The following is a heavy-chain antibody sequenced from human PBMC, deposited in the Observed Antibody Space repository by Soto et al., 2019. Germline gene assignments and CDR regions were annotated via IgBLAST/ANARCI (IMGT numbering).Heavy chain of an antibody. J-gene: IGHJ4*02. Sequence: ETLSLTCTVSGYSISSGYYWGWIRQPPGKGPEWIGNIFHRGTTYYNPSLKSRATMAVDTAKNEFSLRLSTVAAADTAVYYCARVDSPYYFNSSGYFTYWGPGILVTVSS. CDR3: ARVDSPYYFNSSGYFTY. CDR1: GYSISSGYY. V-gene: IGHV4-38-2*02. CDR2: IFHRGTT. D-gene: IGHD3-22*01.